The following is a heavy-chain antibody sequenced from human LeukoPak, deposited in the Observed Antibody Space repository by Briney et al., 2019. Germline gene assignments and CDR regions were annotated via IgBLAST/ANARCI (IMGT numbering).Heavy chain of an antibody. D-gene: IGHD6-19*01. Sequence: GGPLRLSCAASGYTFSSFTLSWVRQAPGKGLEWVSVISASGGSAYYVDSVKGRFTMSRDNSKNTLYLQMNSLRAEDTAVYYCGRGIDYSSGPDHWGQGTLVTVSS. V-gene: IGHV3-23*01. CDR1: GYTFSSFT. CDR2: ISASGGSA. J-gene: IGHJ4*02. CDR3: GRGIDYSSGPDH.